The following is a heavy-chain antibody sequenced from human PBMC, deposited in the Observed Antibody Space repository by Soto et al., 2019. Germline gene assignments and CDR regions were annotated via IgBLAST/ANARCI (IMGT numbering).Heavy chain of an antibody. CDR1: GFTLGRYG. D-gene: IGHD5-12*01. Sequence: EVQLLESGGGLVQPGGSLRLSCAVSGFTLGRYGMSCVRQAPGKGLEWVSAVSPNGQGIYYADSVRGRFTISRDFSKNTVVLHMDSLRAEDTPVYYCAKVRGYPRDYFRYWGQGTLVTVSS. V-gene: IGHV3-23*01. CDR2: VSPNGQGI. J-gene: IGHJ4*02. CDR3: AKVRGYPRDYFRY.